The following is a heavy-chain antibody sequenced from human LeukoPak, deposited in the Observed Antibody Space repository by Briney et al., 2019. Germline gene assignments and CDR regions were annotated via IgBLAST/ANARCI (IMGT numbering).Heavy chain of an antibody. CDR2: IYNGRNT. V-gene: IGHV4-59*08. Sequence: PSETLSLTCSASGASTSDKYGSWIRQSPGRTLEWIGHIYNGRNTEYNPSLTSRVTISVDTSKNQFSLSLTSVTAADTAMYYCAQTTGWPGFYCWGPGALVTVSS. CDR1: GASTSDKY. J-gene: IGHJ4*02. D-gene: IGHD6-19*01. CDR3: AQTTGWPGFYC.